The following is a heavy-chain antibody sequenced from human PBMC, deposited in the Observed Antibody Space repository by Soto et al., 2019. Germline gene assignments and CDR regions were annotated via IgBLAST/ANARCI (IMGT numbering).Heavy chain of an antibody. Sequence: LRLSCAASGFTFSSYGMHWVRQAPGKGLEWVAVISYDGSNKYYADSVKGRFTISRDNSKNTLYLQMNSLRAEDTAVYYCASPNYYDSSGIPIDYWGQGTLVTVSS. J-gene: IGHJ4*02. CDR2: ISYDGSNK. CDR1: GFTFSSYG. D-gene: IGHD3-22*01. CDR3: ASPNYYDSSGIPIDY. V-gene: IGHV3-30*03.